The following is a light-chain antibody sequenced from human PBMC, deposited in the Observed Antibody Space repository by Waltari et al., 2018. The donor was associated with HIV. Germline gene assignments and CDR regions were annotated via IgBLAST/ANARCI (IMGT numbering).Light chain of an antibody. V-gene: IGLV2-14*01. CDR1: SSDVGAYNF. Sequence: QSALTQPASVSGSPGQSITISCTGSSSDVGAYNFVSWYQQHPGKAPKVVIHEVSNRPSGVSNRFSASKSGNTASLTISGLQAEDEADYYCSSYTGDNSVLFGGGTKLSVV. CDR3: SSYTGDNSVL. J-gene: IGLJ3*02. CDR2: EVS.